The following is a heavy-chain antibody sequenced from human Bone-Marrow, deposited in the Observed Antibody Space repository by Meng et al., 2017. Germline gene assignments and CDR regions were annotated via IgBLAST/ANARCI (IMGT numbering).Heavy chain of an antibody. CDR3: SGHVYY. J-gene: IGHJ4*01. D-gene: IGHD3-16*01. Sequence: SLKISCAASGFIFSNAWMTWVRPAPGKGLEWIGRMKSNVDGGTVDYAAAVKGRFFISRDDSENTFYLQMNSLKTEDTAVYYCSGHVYYWGHGTLVTVSS. V-gene: IGHV3-15*01. CDR1: GFIFSNAW. CDR2: MKSNVDGGTV.